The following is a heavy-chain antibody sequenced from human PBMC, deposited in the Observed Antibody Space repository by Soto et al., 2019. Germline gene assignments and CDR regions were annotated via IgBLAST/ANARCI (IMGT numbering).Heavy chain of an antibody. J-gene: IGHJ4*02. CDR1: GSTFSTLD. Sequence: QVQLVQSGAEVKKPGASVKVSCKASGSTFSTLDLNWVRQAPGQGLDWMGWMHANTGLTGHAQKFQGRLSMTRDNYIITVYMELSSLRADDTAVYYCARYIFGQGFISWGQGTLVTVSS. CDR2: MHANTGLT. D-gene: IGHD3-10*01. V-gene: IGHV1-8*01. CDR3: ARYIFGQGFIS.